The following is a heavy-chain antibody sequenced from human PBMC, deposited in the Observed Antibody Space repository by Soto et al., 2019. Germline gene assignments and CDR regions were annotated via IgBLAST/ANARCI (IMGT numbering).Heavy chain of an antibody. J-gene: IGHJ4*02. D-gene: IGHD1-20*01. V-gene: IGHV2-5*02. CDR3: AHRRGGYNWDDAHFDY. CDR1: GFSLSTSGVG. CDR2: AYWEDDN. Sequence: QITLKESGPTLVKPTQALAVTCTFSGFSLSTSGVGVGWIRQPPGKALEWLGLAYWEDDNRYRPSLRSRLTVTKDTSRNPVVLTMTNMDPADPATYYCAHRRGGYNWDDAHFDYWGQGILVTVSS.